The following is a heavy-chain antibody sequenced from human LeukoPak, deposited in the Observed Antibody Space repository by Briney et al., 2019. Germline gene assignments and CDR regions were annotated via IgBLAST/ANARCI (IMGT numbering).Heavy chain of an antibody. CDR1: GFTFSSYW. D-gene: IGHD1-26*01. J-gene: IGHJ4*02. CDR2: INSDGSST. CDR3: ARVVTELTIDY. Sequence: PGRSLRLSCAASGFTFSSYWMHWVRQAPGKGLVWVSRINSDGSSTSYADSVKGRFTISRDNAKNTLYLQMHSPRAEDTAAYYCARVVTELTIDYWGQGTLVTVSS. V-gene: IGHV3-74*01.